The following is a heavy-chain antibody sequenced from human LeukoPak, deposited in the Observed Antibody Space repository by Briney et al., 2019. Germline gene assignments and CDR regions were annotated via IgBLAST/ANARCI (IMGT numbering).Heavy chain of an antibody. V-gene: IGHV4-61*02. CDR3: ARGRFLEWL. CDR2: IYTSGST. J-gene: IGHJ4*02. Sequence: PSETLSLNCTVSGGSISSGSYYWRWIRQPAGRGLEWIGRIYTSGSTNYNPSLKSRITISVDTSKNQFSLKLSSVTAADTAVYYCARGRFLEWLWGQGTLVTVSS. CDR1: GGSISSGSYY. D-gene: IGHD3-3*01.